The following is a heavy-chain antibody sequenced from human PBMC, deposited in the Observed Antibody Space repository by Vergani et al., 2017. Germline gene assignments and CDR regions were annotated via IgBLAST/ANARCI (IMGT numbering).Heavy chain of an antibody. CDR3: ARDRGDWRYARYFYNYYMDL. V-gene: IGHV3-30-3*01. CDR1: GFTLGDHG. Sequence: QVQLVESGGGVVQPGRSLRLSCAASGFTLGDHGIHWVRRAPGKGLEWVALISYDGTNKYYTNSVRGRFTISRDNSKGTLFLQMNSLRVEDMAVYYCARDRGDWRYARYFYNYYMDLWGKGTTVTVSS. CDR2: ISYDGTNK. J-gene: IGHJ6*03. D-gene: IGHD2-8*02.